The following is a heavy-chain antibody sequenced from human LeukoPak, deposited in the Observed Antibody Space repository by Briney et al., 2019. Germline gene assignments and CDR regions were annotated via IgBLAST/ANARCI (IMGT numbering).Heavy chain of an antibody. V-gene: IGHV3-53*01. CDR3: AAGGTYYYNSSGYLYEP. Sequence: GGSLRLSCAASGLTVSSNHMSWVRQAPGKGLEWLSVLYSHGRTDYADPVKGRFTISRDNSRNTLYLQMNSLRAEDTAVYYCAAGGTYYYNSSGYLYEPWGQGTLVTVSS. CDR1: GLTVSSNH. J-gene: IGHJ5*02. D-gene: IGHD3-22*01. CDR2: LYSHGRT.